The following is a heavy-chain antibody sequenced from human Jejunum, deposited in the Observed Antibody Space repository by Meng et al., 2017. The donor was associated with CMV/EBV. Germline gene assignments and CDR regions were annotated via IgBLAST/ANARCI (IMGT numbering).Heavy chain of an antibody. CDR3: AREGTNSYYFDY. CDR2: VYESGST. Sequence: CGVSGDSISSGDYYWSWIRQPPGKGLEWIGYVYESGSTSYSPSLESRVTISVDTSKNQFSLKVMSVTAADTAVYYCAREGTNSYYFDYWGQGTLVTVSS. CDR1: GDSISSGDYY. D-gene: IGHD1-14*01. J-gene: IGHJ4*02. V-gene: IGHV4-30-4*01.